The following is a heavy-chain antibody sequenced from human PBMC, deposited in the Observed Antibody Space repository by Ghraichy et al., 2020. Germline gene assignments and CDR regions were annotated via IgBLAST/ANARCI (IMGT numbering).Heavy chain of an antibody. V-gene: IGHV4-59*01. CDR2: IYYSGST. CDR1: GGSISSYY. D-gene: IGHD3-10*01. CDR3: ARGRYGSGSYYNFPYWDV. Sequence: SETLSLTCTVSGGSISSYYWSWIRQPPGKGLEWIGYIYYSGSTNYNPSLKSRVTISVDTSKNQFSLKLSSVTAADTAVYYCARGRYGSGSYYNFPYWDVWGQGTTVTVSS. J-gene: IGHJ6*02.